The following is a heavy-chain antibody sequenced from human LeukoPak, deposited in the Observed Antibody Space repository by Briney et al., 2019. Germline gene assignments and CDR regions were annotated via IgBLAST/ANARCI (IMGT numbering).Heavy chain of an antibody. D-gene: IGHD6-6*01. CDR1: EFTFSSYW. V-gene: IGHV3-74*01. CDR3: ARESGSSRFFDY. J-gene: IGHJ4*02. Sequence: GGSLRLSCAASEFTFSSYWMSWVRQAPGEGLAWVSRVYNDGSTTNYADSVKGRFTISRDNAKNTLYLQMNSLRAEDMAVYYCARESGSSRFFDYWGQGTLVTVSS. CDR2: VYNDGSTT.